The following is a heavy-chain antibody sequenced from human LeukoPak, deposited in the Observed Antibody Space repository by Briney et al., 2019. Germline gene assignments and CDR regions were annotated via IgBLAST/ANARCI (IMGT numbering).Heavy chain of an antibody. CDR1: GDSVSSNSAA. J-gene: IGHJ4*02. CDR3: ARVDGPSYSSSSFFDY. D-gene: IGHD6-6*01. V-gene: IGHV6-1*01. CDR2: TYYRSKWYN. Sequence: SQTLSLTCAISGDSVSSNSAAWNWIRQSPSRGLERLGRTYYRSKWYNDYAVSVKSRITINPDTSKNQFSLQLNSVTPEDTAVYYCARVDGPSYSSSSFFDYWGQGTLVTVSS.